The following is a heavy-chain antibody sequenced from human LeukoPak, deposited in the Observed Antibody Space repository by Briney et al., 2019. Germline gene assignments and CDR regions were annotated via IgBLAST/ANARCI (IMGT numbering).Heavy chain of an antibody. J-gene: IGHJ3*02. CDR1: GYTFTYRY. CDR3: ALALRAEATTHAFDI. D-gene: IGHD6-13*01. V-gene: IGHV1-45*02. CDR2: ITPFNGNT. Sequence: SVKVSCKASGYTFTYRYLDWVRQAPGQALEWMGWITPFNGNTNYAQKFQDRVTITRDRSMSTAYMELSSLRSEDTAMYYCALALRAEATTHAFDIWGQGTMVTVPS.